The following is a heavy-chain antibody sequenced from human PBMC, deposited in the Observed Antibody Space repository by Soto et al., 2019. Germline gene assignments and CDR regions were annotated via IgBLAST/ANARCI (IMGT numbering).Heavy chain of an antibody. CDR1: GGTFSSYA. CDR2: IIPIFGTA. D-gene: IGHD3-22*01. J-gene: IGHJ6*02. Sequence: SVKVSCKASGGTFSSYAISWVRQAPGQGLEWMGGIIPIFGTANYAQKFQGRVTITADESTSTAYMELSSLRSEDTAVYYCARDSSPHAYDSSGYYYYYYGMDVWGQGTTVTVSS. V-gene: IGHV1-69*13. CDR3: ARDSSPHAYDSSGYYYYYYGMDV.